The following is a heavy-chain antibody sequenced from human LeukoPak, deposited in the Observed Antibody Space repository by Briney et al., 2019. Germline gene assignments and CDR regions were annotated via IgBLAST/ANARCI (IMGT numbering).Heavy chain of an antibody. V-gene: IGHV1-18*04. CDR1: GYSFTSYA. CDR2: ISAYNGNT. J-gene: IGHJ6*02. Sequence: ASVTVSCTASGYSFTSYAINWVCQAPGQGLEWVGWISAYNGNTDYAQKVQGRVTMTTDASTSTAHMELVSLTSDDTAVYYCARDPLRSTWSTYNNAMDVWGQGTTVTVS. D-gene: IGHD6-13*01. CDR3: ARDPLRSTWSTYNNAMDV.